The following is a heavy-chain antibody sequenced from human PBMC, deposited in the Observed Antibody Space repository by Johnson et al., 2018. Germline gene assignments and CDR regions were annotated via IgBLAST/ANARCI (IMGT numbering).Heavy chain of an antibody. V-gene: IGHV3-30*18. D-gene: IGHD4-17*01. J-gene: IGHJ1*01. Sequence: VRLLESGGGVVQPGRSLRLSCAASGFTFSSYGMHWVRQAPGKGLEWVAVISYDGSNKYYADSVKGRFTSSRDKSKNTLYLQMNSLRAEDTAGYYCAKDMTTVTTAYFQHWGQGTLGTVSS. CDR1: GFTFSSYG. CDR2: ISYDGSNK. CDR3: AKDMTTVTTAYFQH.